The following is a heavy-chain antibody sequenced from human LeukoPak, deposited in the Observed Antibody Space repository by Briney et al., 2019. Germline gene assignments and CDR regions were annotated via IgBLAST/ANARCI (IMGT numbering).Heavy chain of an antibody. Sequence: SETLSLTCTVSGGSISSYYWSWIRQPPGKGLEWIGYIYYSGSTNYNPSLKSRVTISVDTSKNQFSLKLSSVTAADTAVYYCARLDCSSTSRYFDYWGQGTLVTVSS. CDR1: GGSISSYY. CDR3: ARLDCSSTSRYFDY. D-gene: IGHD2-2*01. CDR2: IYYSGST. J-gene: IGHJ4*02. V-gene: IGHV4-59*01.